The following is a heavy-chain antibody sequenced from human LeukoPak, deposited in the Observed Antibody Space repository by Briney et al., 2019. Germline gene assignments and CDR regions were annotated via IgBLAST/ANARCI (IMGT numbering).Heavy chain of an antibody. V-gene: IGHV3-21*01. D-gene: IGHD2/OR15-2a*01. Sequence: GGSLRLSCAASGFTFSSYSMNWVRPAPGKGLEWVSSITSSNNYIYYGDSVKGRFTISRDDAKNSLFLQMNSLSAEDTATYYCARGEFGDYYYFYMDVWGKGTTVTVSS. J-gene: IGHJ6*03. CDR1: GFTFSSYS. CDR3: ARGEFGDYYYFYMDV. CDR2: ITSSNNYI.